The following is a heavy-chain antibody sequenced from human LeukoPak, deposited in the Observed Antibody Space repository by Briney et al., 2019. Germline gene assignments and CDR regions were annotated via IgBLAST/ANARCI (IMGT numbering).Heavy chain of an antibody. CDR1: GYTFTSHD. CDR3: ARGPGLRCSGGSCYFDS. Sequence: ASVKVSCKTSGYTFTSHDINWVRQATGQGLEWMGWMNPNSANTGYAQKFQGRVTMTRNTSISTAYMELSSLRSEDTAVYYCARGPGLRCSGGSCYFDSWGQGSLVTVSS. J-gene: IGHJ4*02. V-gene: IGHV1-8*01. D-gene: IGHD2-15*01. CDR2: MNPNSANT.